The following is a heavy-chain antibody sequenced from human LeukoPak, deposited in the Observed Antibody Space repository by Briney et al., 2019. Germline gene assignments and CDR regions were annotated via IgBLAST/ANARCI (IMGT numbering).Heavy chain of an antibody. CDR1: GYTFTSYA. Sequence: PGASVKVSCKASGYTFTSYAMHWVRQAPGQRLEWMGWINAGNGNTKYSQKFQGRVTITRDTSASTAYMELSSLRSEDTAVYCCARERLLRWPPVVADYWGQGTLVTVSS. CDR3: ARERLLRWPPVVADY. J-gene: IGHJ4*02. D-gene: IGHD4-23*01. V-gene: IGHV1-3*01. CDR2: INAGNGNT.